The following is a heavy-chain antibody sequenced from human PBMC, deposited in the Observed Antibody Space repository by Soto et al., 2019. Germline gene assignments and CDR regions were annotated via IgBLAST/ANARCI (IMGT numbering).Heavy chain of an antibody. V-gene: IGHV3-23*01. D-gene: IGHD3-22*01. Sequence: PGGSLRLSCSASGFPLGTHDMGWVRQAPGTGLEWVSSISGPGDKTYYSNAATGRFTISRANSKNTLHLQMESLRAEDTAIYYLARAKTYYGSKGWFDPWGQGTLVTVSS. CDR3: ARAKTYYGSKGWFDP. CDR2: ISGPGDKT. J-gene: IGHJ5*02. CDR1: GFPLGTHD.